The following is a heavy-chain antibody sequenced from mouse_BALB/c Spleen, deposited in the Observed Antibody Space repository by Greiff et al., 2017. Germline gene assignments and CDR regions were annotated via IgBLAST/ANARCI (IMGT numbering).Heavy chain of an antibody. J-gene: IGHJ3*01. CDR3: ARGLDYGNYWFAY. CDR1: GFTFSSYA. V-gene: IGHV5-6-5*01. Sequence: EVQGVESGGGLVKPGGSLKLSCAASGFTFSSYAMSWVRQTPEKRLEWVASISSGGSTYYPDSVKGRFTISRDNARNILYLQMSSLRSEDTAMYYCARGLDYGNYWFAYWGQGTLVTVSA. CDR2: ISSGGST. D-gene: IGHD2-1*01.